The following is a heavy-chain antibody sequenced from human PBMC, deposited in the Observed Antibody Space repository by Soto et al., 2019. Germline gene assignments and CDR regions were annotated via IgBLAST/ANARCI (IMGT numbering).Heavy chain of an antibody. Sequence: EVQVVESGGGLVQPGGSLRLSCAASGFTFTSYWMTWVRQAPGRGLEWVANINKDGSEKSSVDSVKGRFTISRDNAKSSLYLQMTSLRADDTAVYYCVREIASRLWGKGTTVIVSS. D-gene: IGHD2-21*01. V-gene: IGHV3-7*01. J-gene: IGHJ6*04. CDR2: INKDGSEK. CDR3: VREIASRL. CDR1: GFTFTSYW.